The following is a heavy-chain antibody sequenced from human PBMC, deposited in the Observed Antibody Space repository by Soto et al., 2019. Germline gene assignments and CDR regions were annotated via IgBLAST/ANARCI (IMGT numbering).Heavy chain of an antibody. V-gene: IGHV4-34*01. CDR3: VRIRYQLPSSVLWLDP. CDR2: INHVGGT. Sequence: SETLSLTCAVYGGFLSESYWTWIRQPPGKRLEWMGEINHVGGTNYNPSLKSRVTMSVDTSQNQFSLRLISVTAADTAMYFCVRIRYQLPSSVLWLDPWGQGTPVTVSS. CDR1: GGFLSESY. D-gene: IGHD3-16*01. J-gene: IGHJ5*02.